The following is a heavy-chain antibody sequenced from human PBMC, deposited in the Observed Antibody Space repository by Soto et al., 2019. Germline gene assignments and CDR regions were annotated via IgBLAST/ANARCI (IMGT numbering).Heavy chain of an antibody. CDR2: VSGYNGNT. D-gene: IGHD6-13*01. V-gene: IGHV1-18*04. CDR3: ARDYSRSCREY. J-gene: IGHJ4*02. CDR1: GYTFTSYG. Sequence: SVKDSCEASGYTFTSYGISWRRQAPGQGLEWMGWVSGYNGNTNYTQKFEGRVAMTTDTSTTTAYMELRSLRSDDTAVYYCARDYSRSCREYWGQGTLVTVSS.